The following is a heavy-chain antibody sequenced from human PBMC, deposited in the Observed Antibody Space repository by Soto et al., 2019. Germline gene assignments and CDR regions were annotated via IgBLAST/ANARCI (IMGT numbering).Heavy chain of an antibody. D-gene: IGHD4-17*01. CDR3: ARPYGDCFAY. CDR1: GGSIRSYY. V-gene: IGHV4-59*01. Sequence: SETLSLTCTVSGGSIRSYYWSWIRQPPGKGLEWIGNIYYSGSTNYNPSLKSRVTISVDTSKNQFSLKLSSVTAADTAVYYCARPYGDCFAYWGRGTLVTVSS. J-gene: IGHJ4*02. CDR2: IYYSGST.